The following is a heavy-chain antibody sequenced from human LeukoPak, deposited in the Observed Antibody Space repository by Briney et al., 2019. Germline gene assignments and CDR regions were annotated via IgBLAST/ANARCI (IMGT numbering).Heavy chain of an antibody. CDR2: ISSSGSTI. D-gene: IGHD1-7*01. CDR3: ARTGTTLMDV. V-gene: IGHV3-48*03. Sequence: GGSLRLSCAASGFTFSSYEMNWVRQAPGKGLEWVSYISSSGSTIYYADSVKGRFTISRDNAKNSLYLQMNSLRAEDTAVYYCARTGTTLMDVWGQGTTVTVSS. CDR1: GFTFSSYE. J-gene: IGHJ6*02.